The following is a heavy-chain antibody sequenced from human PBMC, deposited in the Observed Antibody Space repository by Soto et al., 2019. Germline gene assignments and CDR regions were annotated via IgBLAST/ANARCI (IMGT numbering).Heavy chain of an antibody. CDR3: ARARTCYYYSSGFRKAFDI. Sequence: QVQLVQSGAEVKKPGSSVKVSCKASGGTFSSYAISWVRQAPGQGLEWMGGIIPIFGTANYAQKFQGRVTITADESTSTEYMELRSLRSEETAVYYCARARTCYYYSSGFRKAFDIWGQGTMFTVSS. D-gene: IGHD3-22*01. CDR1: GGTFSSYA. J-gene: IGHJ3*02. V-gene: IGHV1-69*12. CDR2: IIPIFGTA.